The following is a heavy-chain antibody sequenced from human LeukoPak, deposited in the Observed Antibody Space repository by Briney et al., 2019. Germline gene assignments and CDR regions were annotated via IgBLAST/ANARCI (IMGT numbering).Heavy chain of an antibody. V-gene: IGHV4-59*01. D-gene: IGHD1-14*01. CDR3: ARLLGSRTPDY. CDR1: GGSISSYY. Sequence: NSSETLSLTCTVSGGSISSYYWSWIRQPPGKGLEWIGYIYYSGSTNYNPSLKSRVTISVDTSKNQFSLKLSSVTAADTAVYYCARLLGSRTPDYWGQGTLVTASS. CDR2: IYYSGST. J-gene: IGHJ4*02.